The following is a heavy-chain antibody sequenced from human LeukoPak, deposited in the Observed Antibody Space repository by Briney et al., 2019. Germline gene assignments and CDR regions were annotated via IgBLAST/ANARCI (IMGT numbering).Heavy chain of an antibody. CDR2: INSDGSST. V-gene: IGHV3-74*01. D-gene: IGHD4/OR15-4a*01. J-gene: IGHJ4*02. CDR3: VRGYGGNTFDY. CDR1: GFTFSSYW. Sequence: PGGSLRLSCAASGFTFSSYWMHWVRQAPGKGLAWVSRINSDGSSTIYADAVKGRYTISRDNAKNTLYLQMNSLRAEDTAVYYCVRGYGGNTFDYWGQGTLATVSS.